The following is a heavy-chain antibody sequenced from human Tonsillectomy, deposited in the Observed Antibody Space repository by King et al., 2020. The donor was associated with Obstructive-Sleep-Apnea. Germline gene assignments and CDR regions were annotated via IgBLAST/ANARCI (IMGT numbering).Heavy chain of an antibody. CDR3: AKDKDCSGWYADY. CDR1: GFTFDDYA. J-gene: IGHJ4*02. D-gene: IGHD6-19*01. CDR2: LSWNSGSI. Sequence: VQLVESGGGLVQPGRSLRLSCVASGFTFDDYAMHWVRQAPGKGLEWVSGLSWNSGSIGYVDSVKGWFTISRDNVKNSLYLQMNRLRVENTALYYCAKDKDCSGWYADYWGQGTLVTVSS. V-gene: IGHV3-9*01.